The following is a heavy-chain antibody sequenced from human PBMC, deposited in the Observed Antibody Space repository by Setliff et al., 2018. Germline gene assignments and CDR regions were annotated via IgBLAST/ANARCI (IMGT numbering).Heavy chain of an antibody. J-gene: IGHJ4*02. D-gene: IGHD2-2*01. CDR1: GYTFTSSG. CDR3: ARGPPDFVVVPAAAKFDY. V-gene: IGHV1-18*01. Sequence: GASVKVSCKASGYTFTSSGISWVRQAPGQGLEWMGWISVYAREFQGRVTMTIDTPTSTAYMELRSLRSDDTAVYYCARGPPDFVVVPAAAKFDYWGPGTLVTVSS. CDR2: ISV.